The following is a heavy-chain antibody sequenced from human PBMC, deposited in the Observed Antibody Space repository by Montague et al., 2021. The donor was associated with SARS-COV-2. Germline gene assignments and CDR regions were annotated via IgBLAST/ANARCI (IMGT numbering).Heavy chain of an antibody. CDR2: IYYNGYT. CDR1: GDSISTYY. J-gene: IGHJ3*02. V-gene: IGHV4-59*01. CDR3: SRGGATYYYDTSGYVNAFDI. D-gene: IGHD3-22*01. Sequence: SETLSLTCTVSGDSISTYYWSWIRQPPAKGLEWIGYIYYNGYTNYSPSPNSRVTISVDTSKNQFSLRLSSVTAADTAVYFCSRGGATYYYDTSGYVNAFDIWGQGTTVTVSS.